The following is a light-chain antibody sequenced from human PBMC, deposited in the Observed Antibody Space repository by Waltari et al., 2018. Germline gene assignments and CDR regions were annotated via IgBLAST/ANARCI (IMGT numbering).Light chain of an antibody. CDR3: SSYEGYTNV. CDR1: SSDVGGYNY. Sequence: QSALTQPPSASGSPGQSVTISCTGPSSDVGGYNYVSWYQQRPGKAPKLMIYEVSKRPTRVPDRFAGSKSGNTASLAGSGLAAEDAGDYYCSSYEGYTNVFGVGTKLTVL. J-gene: IGLJ2*01. V-gene: IGLV2-8*01. CDR2: EVS.